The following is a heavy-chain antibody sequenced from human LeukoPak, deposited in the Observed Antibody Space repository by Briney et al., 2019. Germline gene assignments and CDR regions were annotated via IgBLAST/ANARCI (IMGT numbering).Heavy chain of an antibody. CDR2: ISSSSSYI. CDR3: ARDEGRYGSGGSCYSPY. J-gene: IGHJ4*02. D-gene: IGHD2-15*01. Sequence: GGSPRLSCAASGFTFSSYSMNWVRQAPGKGLEWVSSISSSSSYIYYADSVKGRFTISRDNAKNSLYLQMNSLRAEDTAVYYCARDEGRYGSGGSCYSPYWGQGTLVTVSS. CDR1: GFTFSSYS. V-gene: IGHV3-21*01.